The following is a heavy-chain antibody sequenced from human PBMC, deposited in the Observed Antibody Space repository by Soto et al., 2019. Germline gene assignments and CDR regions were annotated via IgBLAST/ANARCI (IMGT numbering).Heavy chain of an antibody. CDR3: ARTGYSSSRGAFDI. J-gene: IGHJ3*02. CDR1: GGSSLSYY. D-gene: IGHD6-13*01. Sequence: QVQLQESGPGLVKPSETLSLTCTVSGGSSLSYYWSWIRQPPGKGLEWIGYVYNSGSTSYNPSLKSRVTISVDTSKNQFSLKLSSVTAADTAVYYCARTGYSSSRGAFDIWGQGTMVPVSS. CDR2: VYNSGST. V-gene: IGHV4-59*01.